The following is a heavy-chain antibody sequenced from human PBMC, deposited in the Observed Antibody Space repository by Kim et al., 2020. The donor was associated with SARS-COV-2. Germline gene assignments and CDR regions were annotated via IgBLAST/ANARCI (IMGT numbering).Heavy chain of an antibody. D-gene: IGHD3-10*01. CDR2: ISSSSSTI. J-gene: IGHJ4*02. V-gene: IGHV3-48*02. CDR3: ARLTMVRRLNPFDY. CDR1: GFTFSSYS. Sequence: GGSLRLSCAASGFTFSSYSMNWVRQAPGKGLEWVSYISSSSSTIYYADSVKGRFTISRDNAKNSLYLQMNSLRDDDTAVYYCARLTMVRRLNPFDYWGQGTLVTVSS.